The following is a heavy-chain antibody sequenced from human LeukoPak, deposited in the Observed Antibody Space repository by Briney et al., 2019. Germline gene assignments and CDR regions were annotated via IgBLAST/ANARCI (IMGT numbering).Heavy chain of an antibody. CDR1: GFTFSDYY. D-gene: IGHD3-10*01. Sequence: GGSLRLSCAASGFTFSDYYMSWIRQAPGKGLEWVSYIGGSGTPILYAHSVKGRFTISRDNAKNSLYLQMNSLRAEDTAVYYCARFAGSGSYYIDYWGQGTQITVSS. J-gene: IGHJ4*02. V-gene: IGHV3-11*01. CDR3: ARFAGSGSYYIDY. CDR2: IGGSGTPI.